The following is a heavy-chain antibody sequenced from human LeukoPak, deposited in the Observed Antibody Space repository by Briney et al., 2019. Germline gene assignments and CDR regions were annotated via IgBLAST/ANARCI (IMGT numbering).Heavy chain of an antibody. CDR1: GYTFTSYY. J-gene: IGHJ4*02. CDR2: INPSGGST. Sequence: EASVKVSCKASGYTFTSYYMHWVRQAPGQGLEWMGIINPSGGSTSYAQKFQGRVTMTRDTSTSTVYMELSSLRSEDTAVYYCAKGDCSGGSCPGVDYWGQGTLVTVSS. CDR3: AKGDCSGGSCPGVDY. V-gene: IGHV1-46*01. D-gene: IGHD2-15*01.